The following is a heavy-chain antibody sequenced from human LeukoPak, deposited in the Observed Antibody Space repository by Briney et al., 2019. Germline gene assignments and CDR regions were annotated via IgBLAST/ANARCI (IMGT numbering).Heavy chain of an antibody. D-gene: IGHD2-15*01. J-gene: IGHJ3*02. CDR1: GGSISSYY. CDR2: IYYSGST. Sequence: SETLSLTCTVSGGSISSYYWSWIRQPPGKGLEWIGYIYYSGSTNYNPSLKSRVTISVDTSKNQFSLKLSSVTAADTAVYYCARDCSGGSCYGNDAFDIWGQGTMVTVSS. V-gene: IGHV4-59*01. CDR3: ARDCSGGSCYGNDAFDI.